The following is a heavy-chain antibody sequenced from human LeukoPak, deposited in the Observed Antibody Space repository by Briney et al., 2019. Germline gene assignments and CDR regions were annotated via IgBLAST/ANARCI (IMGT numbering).Heavy chain of an antibody. D-gene: IGHD2-2*01. Sequence: PGGSLRLSCAASGFTFSSYAMHWVRQATGKGLEWVAVISYDGSNKYYADSVKGRFTISRDNSKNTLYLQMNSLRAEDTAVYYYARSNRPIVVVPAALDYWGQGTLVTVSS. CDR1: GFTFSSYA. V-gene: IGHV3-30-3*01. J-gene: IGHJ4*02. CDR2: ISYDGSNK. CDR3: ARSNRPIVVVPAALDY.